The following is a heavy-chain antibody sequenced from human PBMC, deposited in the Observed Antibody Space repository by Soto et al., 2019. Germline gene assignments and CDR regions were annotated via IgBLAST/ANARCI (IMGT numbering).Heavy chain of an antibody. CDR3: ARVHVWFRQSPYYYMDV. CDR1: GFTFSDHY. D-gene: IGHD3-10*01. J-gene: IGHJ6*03. CDR2: TRNKANSYTT. V-gene: IGHV3-72*01. Sequence: SLRLSCAASGFTFSDHYMDWVRQAPGKGLEWVGRTRNKANSYTTEYAASVKGRSTISRDDSKNSLYLQMNSLKTEDTAVYYCARVHVWFRQSPYYYMDVCGKVSRVTV.